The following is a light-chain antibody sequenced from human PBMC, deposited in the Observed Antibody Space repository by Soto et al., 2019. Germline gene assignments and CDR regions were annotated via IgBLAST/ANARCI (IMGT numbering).Light chain of an antibody. CDR3: QQTYSTIFT. V-gene: IGKV1-39*01. J-gene: IGKJ3*01. CDR2: TTT. CDR1: QSIGRY. Sequence: DIQMTQSPSSLSASVGDRVTITCRASQSIGRYLDWYQQKPGKAPSLLISTTTTLQSEVPSRFSGSGSGTDFTLTTTSLQPEDFATYYCQQTYSTIFTFGPGTKVDIK.